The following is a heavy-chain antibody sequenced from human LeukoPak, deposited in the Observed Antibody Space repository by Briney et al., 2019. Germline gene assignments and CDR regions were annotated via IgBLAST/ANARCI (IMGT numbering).Heavy chain of an antibody. CDR1: GGSFSGYF. J-gene: IGHJ3*02. V-gene: IGHV4-34*01. CDR3: ARAYSGSTLQLFDI. CDR2: INHSGST. Sequence: SETLSLTCAVYGGSFSGYFWSWIRQPPGKGLEWIGEINHSGSTNYNPSLKSRVALSVDTSKNQFSLKLSSLTAADTAVYYCARAYSGSTLQLFDIWGQGTMVTVSS. D-gene: IGHD1-26*01.